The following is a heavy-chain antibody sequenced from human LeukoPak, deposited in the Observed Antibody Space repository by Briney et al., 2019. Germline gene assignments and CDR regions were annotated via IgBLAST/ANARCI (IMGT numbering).Heavy chain of an antibody. V-gene: IGHV1-8*01. CDR2: MNPNSGNT. CDR3: AREMAGYCSGGSC. CDR1: GYTFTSYD. J-gene: IGHJ4*02. D-gene: IGHD2-15*01. Sequence: ASVKASCKASGYTFTSYDINWVRQATGQGPEWMGWMNPNSGNTGYAQKFQGRVTMTRNTSISTAYMELSSLRSEDTAVYYCAREMAGYCSGGSCWGQGTLVTVSS.